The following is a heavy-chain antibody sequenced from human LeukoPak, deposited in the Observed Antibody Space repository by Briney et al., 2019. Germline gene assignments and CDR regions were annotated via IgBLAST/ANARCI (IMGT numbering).Heavy chain of an antibody. CDR1: GFTFSSYW. Sequence: GGSLRLSCAASGFTFSSYWMSWVRQAQGKGLEWVASIKQDGSEKSYVDSVKGRFTISRDNAKNSLYLQMNSLRVEDTAVYYCASPGSGYWGQGTLVTVSS. CDR2: IKQDGSEK. D-gene: IGHD2-8*02. CDR3: ASPGSGY. V-gene: IGHV3-7*05. J-gene: IGHJ4*02.